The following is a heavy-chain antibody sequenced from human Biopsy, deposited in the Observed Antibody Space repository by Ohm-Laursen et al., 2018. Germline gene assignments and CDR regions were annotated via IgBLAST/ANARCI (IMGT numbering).Heavy chain of an antibody. CDR2: ITYRGST. D-gene: IGHD6-19*01. J-gene: IGHJ4*02. CDR1: DGSIDNYH. Sequence: GTLSLACNVSDGSIDNYHWTWIRQAPGKTLEWIGSITYRGSTYYNPSLKSRVTVSIHTSRNQFSLKLTSVTAADTAVYYCALQSVAQMENFDYWGQGTLVTVSS. CDR3: ALQSVAQMENFDY. V-gene: IGHV4-59*01.